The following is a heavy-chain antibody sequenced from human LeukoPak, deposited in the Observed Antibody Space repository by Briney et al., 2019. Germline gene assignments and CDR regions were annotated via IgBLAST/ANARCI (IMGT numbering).Heavy chain of an antibody. CDR3: ARDRQTVLRYFDWLLSGGFDY. V-gene: IGHV1-2*04. Sequence: ASVKVSCKASGYTFTGYYMHWVRQAPGQGLEWMGWINPNSGGTNYAQKFQGWVTMTRDTSISTAYMELSRLRSDDTAVYYCARDRQTVLRYFDWLLSGGFDYWGQGTLVTVSS. CDR1: GYTFTGYY. D-gene: IGHD3-9*01. J-gene: IGHJ4*02. CDR2: INPNSGGT.